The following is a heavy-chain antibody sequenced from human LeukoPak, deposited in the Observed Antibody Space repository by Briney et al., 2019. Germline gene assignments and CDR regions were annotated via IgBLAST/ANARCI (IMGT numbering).Heavy chain of an antibody. D-gene: IGHD4-17*01. J-gene: IGHJ4*01. Sequence: SETLSLTCTVSGGSFSNYFWTWIRQPPGKGLEWIGEISLSGTIKYNPSLKSRVTISVDTSKNQFSLKLSTVTAADTAVYYCALSTTTVTTRTLDYWGQEPWSSSPQ. CDR3: ALSTTTVTTRTLDY. CDR1: GGSFSNYF. V-gene: IGHV4-34*01. CDR2: ISLSGTI.